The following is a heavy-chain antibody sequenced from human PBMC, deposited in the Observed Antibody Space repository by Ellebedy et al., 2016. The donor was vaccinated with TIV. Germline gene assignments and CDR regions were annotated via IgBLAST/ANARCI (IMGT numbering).Heavy chain of an antibody. Sequence: AASVKVSCKASGGTFSSNAFSWVRQAPGQGLEWMGGIIPIFGRANYAQKSQGRVTITADESTSTAYMELSSLRSEDTAVYYCARVVRLGWRSYYFDYWGQGTLVAVSS. CDR3: ARVVRLGWRSYYFDY. D-gene: IGHD7-27*01. J-gene: IGHJ4*02. V-gene: IGHV1-69*13. CDR1: GGTFSSNA. CDR2: IIPIFGRA.